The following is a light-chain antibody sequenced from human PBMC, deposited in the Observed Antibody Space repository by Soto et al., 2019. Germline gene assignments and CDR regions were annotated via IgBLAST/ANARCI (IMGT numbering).Light chain of an antibody. CDR2: EVS. CDR3: AAWDDSLNGFYV. V-gene: IGLV2-14*01. Sequence: QSVLTQPASVSGSLGQSITISCTGTRSDVGIYNYVSWYQHHPGKAPKVIIFEVSNRPSGVSNRFSGSKSGNTASLTISGLQSEDEADYYCAAWDDSLNGFYVFGTGTKLTVL. J-gene: IGLJ1*01. CDR1: RSDVGIYNY.